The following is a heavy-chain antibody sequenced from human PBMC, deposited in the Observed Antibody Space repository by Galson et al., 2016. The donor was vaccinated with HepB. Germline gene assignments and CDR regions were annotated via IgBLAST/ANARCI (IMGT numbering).Heavy chain of an antibody. CDR1: GSSFTSYW. CDR2: INPADSDT. D-gene: IGHD5-24*01. V-gene: IGHV5-51*03. J-gene: IGHJ4*02. CDR3: ARSHGGP. Sequence: QSGADVKKPGESLKISCKGSGSSFTSYWIAWVRQMPGRGLEWMGFINPADSDTRYSPSFLGQVIISVDKSISTAYLQWSSLRASDTAMYYCARSHGGPWGQGTRVTVSS.